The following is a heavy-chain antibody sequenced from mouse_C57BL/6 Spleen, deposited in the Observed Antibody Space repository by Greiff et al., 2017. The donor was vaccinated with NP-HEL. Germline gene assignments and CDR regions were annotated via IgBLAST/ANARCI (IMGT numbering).Heavy chain of an antibody. Sequence: VQLQQPGAELVKPGASVKLSCKASGYTFTSYWMHWVKQRPGQGLEWIGMIHPNSGSTNYNEKFKSKATLTVDKSSSTAYMQLSSLTSEDSAVYYCASYYGYDGFAYWGQGTLVTVSA. J-gene: IGHJ3*01. CDR1: GYTFTSYW. CDR3: ASYYGYDGFAY. CDR2: IHPNSGST. D-gene: IGHD2-2*01. V-gene: IGHV1-64*01.